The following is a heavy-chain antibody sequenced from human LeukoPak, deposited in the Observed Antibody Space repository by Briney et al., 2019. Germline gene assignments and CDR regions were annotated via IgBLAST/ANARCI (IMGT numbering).Heavy chain of an antibody. CDR1: GFTFSSYA. CDR2: ISGSGGST. CDR3: AKDPLGYGDYSAQCAFDY. D-gene: IGHD4-17*01. Sequence: GGSLRLSCAASGFTFSSYAMSWVRQAPGKGLEWVSAISGSGGSTYYADSVKGRFTISRDNSKNTLYLQMNSLRAEDTAIYYCAKDPLGYGDYSAQCAFDYWGQGTLVTVSS. J-gene: IGHJ4*02. V-gene: IGHV3-23*01.